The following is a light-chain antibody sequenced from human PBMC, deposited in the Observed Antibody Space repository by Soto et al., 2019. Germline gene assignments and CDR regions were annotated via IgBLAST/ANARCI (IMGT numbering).Light chain of an antibody. CDR3: QQRSNWPPEIT. V-gene: IGKV3D-20*02. J-gene: IGKJ5*01. CDR1: LSVSRSF. Sequence: EIVMTQSPATLSVSPGERATLSCRASLSVSRSFLAWHQQKPGQAPRLLIYGASSRATGIPDRFSGSGSGTDFTLTVSSLEPEDFALYYCQQRSNWPPEITFGQGTRLEI. CDR2: GAS.